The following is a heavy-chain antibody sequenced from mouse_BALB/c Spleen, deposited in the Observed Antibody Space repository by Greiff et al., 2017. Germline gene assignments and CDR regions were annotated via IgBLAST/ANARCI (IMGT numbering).Heavy chain of an antibody. V-gene: IGHV5-17*02. CDR2: ISSGSSTI. J-gene: IGHJ4*01. Sequence: DVKLVESGGGLVQPGGSRKLSCAASGFTFSSFGMHWVRQAPEKGLEWVAYISSGSSTIYYADTVKGRFTISRDNPKNTLFLQMTSLRSEDTAMYYCARSVRSAYAMDYWGQGTSVTVSS. CDR1: GFTFSSFG. CDR3: ARSVRSAYAMDY. D-gene: IGHD2-14*01.